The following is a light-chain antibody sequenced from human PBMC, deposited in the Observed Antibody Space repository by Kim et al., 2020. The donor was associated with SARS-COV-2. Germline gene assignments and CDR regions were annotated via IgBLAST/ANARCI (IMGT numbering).Light chain of an antibody. CDR1: QDISNY. CDR3: QQYDNLPIT. Sequence: DIQMTQSPSSLSASVGDRVTTTCQASQDISNYLNWYQQKPGKAPKLLIYDASNLETGVPSRFSGSGCGTDFTFTISSLQPEDIATYYCQQYDNLPITFGQGTRLEIK. J-gene: IGKJ5*01. CDR2: DAS. V-gene: IGKV1-33*01.